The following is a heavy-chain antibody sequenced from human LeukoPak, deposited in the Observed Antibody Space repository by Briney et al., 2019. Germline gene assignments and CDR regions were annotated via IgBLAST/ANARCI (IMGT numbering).Heavy chain of an antibody. V-gene: IGHV3-30*04. CDR2: ISYDGSNK. CDR3: AREASALDY. J-gene: IGHJ4*02. Sequence: GGSLRLSCAASGFTFSSYAMHWVRQAPGKGLEWVAVISYDGSNKYYADSVKGRFTISRDNSKNTLYLQMNSLRAEDTAVYYCAREASALDYWGQGTLVTVSS. CDR1: GFTFSSYA.